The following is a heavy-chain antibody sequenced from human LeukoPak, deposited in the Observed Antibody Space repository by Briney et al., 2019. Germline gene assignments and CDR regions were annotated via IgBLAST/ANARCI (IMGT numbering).Heavy chain of an antibody. V-gene: IGHV3-30*04. CDR1: GFTFSSYA. CDR3: AKFAQRYCSGGSCHPFDY. J-gene: IGHJ4*02. CDR2: ISYDGSNK. Sequence: GGSLRLSCAASGFTFSSYAMHWVRQAPGKGLEWVAVISYDGSNKYYADSVKGRFTISRDNSKNTLHLQMNSLGAEDTAAYYCAKFAQRYCSGGSCHPFDYWGQGTLVTVSS. D-gene: IGHD2-15*01.